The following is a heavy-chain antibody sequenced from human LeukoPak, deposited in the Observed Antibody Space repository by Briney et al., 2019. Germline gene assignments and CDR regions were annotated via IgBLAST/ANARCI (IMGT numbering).Heavy chain of an antibody. J-gene: IGHJ3*02. CDR1: GYTFTGYY. Sequence: ASVTVSCKASGYTFTGYYMHLVRQAPGQGLEWMGWINPNSGGTNYAQKFQGRVTMTRDTSISTAYMELSRLRSDDTAVYYCARDMGYSYNAFDIWGQGTMVTVSS. D-gene: IGHD5-18*01. V-gene: IGHV1-2*02. CDR3: ARDMGYSYNAFDI. CDR2: INPNSGGT.